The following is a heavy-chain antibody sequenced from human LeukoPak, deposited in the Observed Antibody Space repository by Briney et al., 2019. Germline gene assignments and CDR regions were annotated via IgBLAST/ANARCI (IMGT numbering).Heavy chain of an antibody. CDR3: GRDIATAVDY. D-gene: IGHD6-13*01. V-gene: IGHV3-74*01. J-gene: IGHJ4*02. CDR1: GFTFSSYW. CDR2: INSAGIST. Sequence: GGSLRLSCTASGFTFSSYWMHWVRQAPGKGLVWVSRINSAGISTNYADSVKGRFTISRDNAKNTLYLQMNGLRAEDTAIYYCGRDIATAVDYWGLGTLVTVSS.